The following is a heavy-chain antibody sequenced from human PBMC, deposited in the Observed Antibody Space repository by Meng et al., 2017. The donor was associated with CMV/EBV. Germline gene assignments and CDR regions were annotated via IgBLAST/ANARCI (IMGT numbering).Heavy chain of an antibody. D-gene: IGHD2-2*02. CDR3: ARDPRRRYCSSTSCYTDYYYGMDV. J-gene: IGHJ6*02. CDR1: GYTFTSYG. CDR2: ISAYNGNT. Sequence: ASAKVSCKASGYTFTSYGISWLRQAPGQGLEWMGWISAYNGNTNYAQKLQGRVTMTTDTSTSTAYMELRSLRSDDTAVYYCARDPRRRYCSSTSCYTDYYYGMDVWGQGTTVTVSS. V-gene: IGHV1-18*01.